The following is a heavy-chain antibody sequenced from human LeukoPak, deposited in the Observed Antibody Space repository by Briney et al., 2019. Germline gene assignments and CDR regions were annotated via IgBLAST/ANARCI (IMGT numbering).Heavy chain of an antibody. D-gene: IGHD3-16*01. CDR1: GLSFSNYD. Sequence: GGSLRLTCAAAGLSFSNYDMYWVRQAPGKGLEWVAYMNQLGNEKNYLDSVKGRFTISRDNAKNSLYLQMTSLRAEDTAVYYCARGTYYYEFWGQGTLVTVSS. V-gene: IGHV3-7*04. J-gene: IGHJ4*02. CDR2: MNQLGNEK. CDR3: ARGTYYYEF.